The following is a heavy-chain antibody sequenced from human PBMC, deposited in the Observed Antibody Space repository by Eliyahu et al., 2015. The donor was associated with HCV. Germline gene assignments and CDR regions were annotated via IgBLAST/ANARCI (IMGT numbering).Heavy chain of an antibody. CDR3: ARVSTVVTPVWDAGSYYGMDV. Sequence: EVQLVESGGGLVKPGGSLRLSCAASGFTFSSYTXXWAAKAPGKGLEWVSSISTSSSYMYYADSVRGRFTISRDNAKNSLYLQMDSLRAEDTAVYSCARVSTVVTPVWDAGSYYGMDVWGQGTTVTVSS. D-gene: IGHD4-23*01. CDR2: ISTSSSYM. CDR1: GFTFSSYT. V-gene: IGHV3-21*01. J-gene: IGHJ6*02.